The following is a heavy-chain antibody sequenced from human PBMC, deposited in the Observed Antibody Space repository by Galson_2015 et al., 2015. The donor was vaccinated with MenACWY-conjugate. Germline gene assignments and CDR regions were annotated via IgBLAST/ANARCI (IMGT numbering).Heavy chain of an antibody. CDR1: GFSFSSSG. D-gene: IGHD2-2*01. J-gene: IGHJ4*02. Sequence: SLRLSCAASGFSFSSSGMNWVRQAPGKGLEWVSYISSSGSAISYADSVKGRFTISRDNARNSLYLQMNSLRVEDTAVYYCTRTSSPGYWGQGTLVTVSS. CDR3: TRTSSPGY. CDR2: ISSSGSAI. V-gene: IGHV3-48*01.